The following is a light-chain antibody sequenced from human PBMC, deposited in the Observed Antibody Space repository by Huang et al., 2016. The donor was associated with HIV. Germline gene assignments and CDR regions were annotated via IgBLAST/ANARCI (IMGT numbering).Light chain of an antibody. J-gene: IGKJ1*01. CDR3: QQYYRTPRT. CDR2: WAS. CDR1: QSVLYSSNNKHY. Sequence: DIVMTQSPYSLAVSLGERATINCKSSQSVLYSSNNKHYLGWYQQKSGHPPKLLIYWASTREFGVPDRFSGSGSGTDFTLTISSLQAEDVAVYYCQQYYRTPRTFGQGTKVEIK. V-gene: IGKV4-1*01.